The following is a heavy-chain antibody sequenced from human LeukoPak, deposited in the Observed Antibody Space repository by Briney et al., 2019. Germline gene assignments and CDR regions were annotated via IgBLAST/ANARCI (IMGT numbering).Heavy chain of an antibody. Sequence: SETLSLTCAVYGGSFSGYYWDWIRQPPGKGLEWIGSIYYSGTTYYSPSLKSRVTISVDTSKNQFSLKLSSVTAADTAVHYCARRPPFYYYMDVWGKGTTVTVSS. CDR3: ARRPPFYYYMDV. CDR1: GGSFSGYY. J-gene: IGHJ6*03. V-gene: IGHV4-39*01. CDR2: IYYSGTT.